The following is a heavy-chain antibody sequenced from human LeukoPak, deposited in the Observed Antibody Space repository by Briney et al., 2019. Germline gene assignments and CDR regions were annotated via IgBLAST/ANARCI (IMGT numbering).Heavy chain of an antibody. J-gene: IGHJ4*02. CDR1: GFTFSSYG. CDR2: ISGSGGST. CDR3: ARDPKGEAYFDY. Sequence: GGSLRLSCAASGFTFSSYGMSWVRQAPGKGLEWVSAISGSGGSTYYADSVKGRFTISRDNSKNTLYLQMNSLRAEDTAVYYCARDPKGEAYFDYWGQGTLVTVSS. D-gene: IGHD3-10*01. V-gene: IGHV3-23*01.